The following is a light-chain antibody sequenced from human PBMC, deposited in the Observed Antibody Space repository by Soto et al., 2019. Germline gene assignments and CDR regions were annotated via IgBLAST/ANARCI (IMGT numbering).Light chain of an antibody. Sequence: QSALTQPASVSGSPGQSLTISCTGTSSDVGGYNYVSWYQQHPGKAPKLMIYDVSGRPSGVSNRFSGSKSGNTASLTISGLQAEDEADYYCSSYTSSSTDVFGTGTKLTVL. CDR2: DVS. CDR3: SSYTSSSTDV. J-gene: IGLJ1*01. CDR1: SSDVGGYNY. V-gene: IGLV2-14*01.